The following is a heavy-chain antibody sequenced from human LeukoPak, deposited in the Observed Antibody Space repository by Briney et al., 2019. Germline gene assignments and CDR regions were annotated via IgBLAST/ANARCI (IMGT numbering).Heavy chain of an antibody. D-gene: IGHD3-3*01. CDR1: SGSIGSDALY. V-gene: IGHV4-61*08. CDR2: IYYSGST. CDR3: ARPAPYFWRGYPYHHYGIDV. J-gene: IGHJ6*02. Sequence: SETLSLTCTVSSGSIGSDALYWSWIRQPPGKGLEWFGYIYYSGSTNYNPSLKSRVTISVDTSKNQFSLQLRSVTAADPAVYYRARPAPYFWRGYPYHHYGIDVWGQGTTVTVSS.